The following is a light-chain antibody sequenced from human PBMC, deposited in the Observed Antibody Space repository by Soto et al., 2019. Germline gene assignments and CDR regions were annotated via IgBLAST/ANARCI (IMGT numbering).Light chain of an antibody. CDR1: QSISSE. Sequence: EIVMTQSPATLSVFPGESATLSCRASQSISSELAWYQQKPGQPPRLLIYGASTRATGVPARFTGSGSGSDFTLTISGLQSEDFVVYYCQQGHNWPLTFGQGTRLEI. J-gene: IGKJ2*01. CDR2: GAS. V-gene: IGKV3-15*01. CDR3: QQGHNWPLT.